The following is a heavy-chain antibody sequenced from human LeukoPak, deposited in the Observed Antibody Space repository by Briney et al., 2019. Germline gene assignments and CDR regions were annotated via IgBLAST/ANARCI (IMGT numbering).Heavy chain of an antibody. V-gene: IGHV1-8*02. CDR2: INPNSGNT. Sequence: ASVKVSCKASGYTFTGYYMHWVRQAPGQGLEWMGWINPNSGNTGYAQKFQGRVTMTRDTSITTAYMELSSLRSEDTAVYYCARGTRPLDVWGQGTTVTVSS. J-gene: IGHJ6*02. CDR3: ARGTRPLDV. CDR1: GYTFTGYY.